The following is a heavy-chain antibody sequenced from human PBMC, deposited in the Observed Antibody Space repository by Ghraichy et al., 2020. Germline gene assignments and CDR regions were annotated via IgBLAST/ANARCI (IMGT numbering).Heavy chain of an antibody. CDR1: GGTFSSYA. D-gene: IGHD5-18*01. CDR2: IIPIFGTA. J-gene: IGHJ6*02. CDR3: ARSGYSYGYPNYYYYGMDV. V-gene: IGHV1-69*13. Sequence: SVKVSCKASGGTFSSYAISWVRQAPGQGLEWMGGIIPIFGTANYAQKFQGRVTITADESTSTAYMELSSLRSEDTAVYYCARSGYSYGYPNYYYYGMDVWGQGTTVTVSS.